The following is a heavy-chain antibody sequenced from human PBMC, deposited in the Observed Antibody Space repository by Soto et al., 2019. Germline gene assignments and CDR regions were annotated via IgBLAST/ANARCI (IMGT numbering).Heavy chain of an antibody. D-gene: IGHD3-16*01. CDR3: ARGGVGFGQPSDY. J-gene: IGHJ4*02. CDR1: GFTFSSYW. Sequence: GGSLRLSCAASGFTFSSYWIHWVRQAPGKGLVWVLHINNDGSSKRYAGFVKGRFTISRVNAKNLLFLQMNSLRAEDTAVYYCARGGVGFGQPSDYWGQGTLVTVSS. V-gene: IGHV3-74*01. CDR2: INNDGSSK.